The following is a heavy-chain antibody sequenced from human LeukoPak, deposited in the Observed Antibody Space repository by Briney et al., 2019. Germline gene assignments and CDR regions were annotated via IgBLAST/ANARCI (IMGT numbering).Heavy chain of an antibody. J-gene: IGHJ4*02. CDR2: IYTSGST. D-gene: IGHD3-22*01. CDR3: ARGGRYYDSSGYYSIDY. V-gene: IGHV4-61*02. Sequence: PSETLSLTCTVSGGSISSGSYYWSWIRQPAGKGLEWIGRIYTSGSTNYNPSLKSRVTISVDTSKNQLSLKLSSVTAADTAVYYCARGGRYYDSSGYYSIDYWGQGTLVTVSS. CDR1: GGSISSGSYY.